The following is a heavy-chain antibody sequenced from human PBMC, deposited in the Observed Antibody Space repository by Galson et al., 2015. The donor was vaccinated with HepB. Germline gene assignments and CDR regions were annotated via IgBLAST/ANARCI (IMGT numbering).Heavy chain of an antibody. D-gene: IGHD3-22*01. CDR2: ISGSGGST. V-gene: IGHV3-23*01. CDR1: GFTFSSYA. CDR3: AKDVGDDYYDSSGYYYVGYFDL. Sequence: SLRLSCAASGFTFSSYAMSWVRQAPGKGLEWVSAISGSGGSTYYADSVKGRFTISRDNSKNTLYLQVNSLRAEDTAVYYCAKDVGDDYYDSSGYYYVGYFDLWGRGTLVTVSS. J-gene: IGHJ2*01.